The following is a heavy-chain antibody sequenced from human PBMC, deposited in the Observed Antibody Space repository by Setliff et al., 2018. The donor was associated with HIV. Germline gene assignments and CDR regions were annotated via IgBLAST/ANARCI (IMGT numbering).Heavy chain of an antibody. CDR3: GMDV. CDR1: GASISSHY. J-gene: IGHJ6*02. D-gene: IGHD1-26*01. Sequence: PSETLSLTCTLSGASISSHYWSWIRQAPGKGLEWVGSVDFRGNSSANPSLKSRLMISVDTSKNRLSLKLTSVTSVGGAYWYHGMDVWGQGTTVTVSS. V-gene: IGHV4-59*08. CDR2: VDFRGNS.